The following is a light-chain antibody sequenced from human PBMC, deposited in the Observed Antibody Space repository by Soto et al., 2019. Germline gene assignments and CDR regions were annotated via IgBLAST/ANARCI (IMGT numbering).Light chain of an antibody. Sequence: QSALTQPPSPSGTPGQRVFISCSGSSSNIGGTNYAYWYQQLPGAAPKLLMHSNNLRPSGVPERISGSKSGTSASLAISGLRSEDEAVYYCASWDDRLGAVIFGGGTKVTVL. CDR2: SNN. V-gene: IGLV1-47*02. J-gene: IGLJ2*01. CDR1: SSNIGGTNY. CDR3: ASWDDRLGAVI.